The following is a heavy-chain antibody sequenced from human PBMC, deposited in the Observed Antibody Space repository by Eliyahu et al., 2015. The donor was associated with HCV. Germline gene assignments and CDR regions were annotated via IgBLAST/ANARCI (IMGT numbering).Heavy chain of an antibody. J-gene: IGHJ3*02. Sequence: EVQLVESGGGLVLPGGSLRLSCAASEFTFSDHYMDWVRQAPGKGLEWVGRSRNKANSYTTEYAASVKGRFTISREDSKNSLFLQMNNLKIEDTAVYYCATHRRDVYNYDVFDIWGQGTMVTVSS. CDR3: ATHRRDVYNYDVFDI. D-gene: IGHD5-24*01. V-gene: IGHV3-72*01. CDR1: EFTFSDHY. CDR2: SRNKANSYTT.